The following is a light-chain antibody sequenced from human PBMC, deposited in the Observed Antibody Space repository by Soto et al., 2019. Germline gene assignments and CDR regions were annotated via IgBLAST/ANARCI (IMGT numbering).Light chain of an antibody. Sequence: IVLTQSPGTLSLSPGERATLSFRASQSVSSNYLAWYQQKPGQAPRLLIYGASSRATGIPDRFSGSGSGTEFTLIISSLQSEDSAVYYCQQYNSWLWTFGQGTKVDI. CDR1: QSVSSNY. CDR3: QQYNSWLWT. V-gene: IGKV3-20*01. CDR2: GAS. J-gene: IGKJ1*01.